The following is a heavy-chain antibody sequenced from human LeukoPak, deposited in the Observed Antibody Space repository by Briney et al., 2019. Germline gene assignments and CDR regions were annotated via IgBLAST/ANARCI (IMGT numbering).Heavy chain of an antibody. CDR3: ARESRWLQLRDAFDI. CDR1: GGSISSYY. J-gene: IGHJ3*02. Sequence: SETLSLTCTVSGGSISSYYWSWIRQPAGKGLDYIGRIYSDGGTNFNPSLKSRVTMSVDTSKNQFSLKLSSVTAADTAVYYCARESRWLQLRDAFDIWGQGTMVTVSS. CDR2: IYSDGGT. D-gene: IGHD5-24*01. V-gene: IGHV4-4*07.